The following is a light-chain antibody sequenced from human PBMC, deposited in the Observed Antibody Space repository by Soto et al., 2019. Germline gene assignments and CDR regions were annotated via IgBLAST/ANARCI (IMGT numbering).Light chain of an antibody. CDR3: SSLGGTSPYV. J-gene: IGLJ1*01. CDR1: ASDIGGYNF. V-gene: IGLV2-8*01. Sequence: QSALTQPPSASGSPGQSVAISCTGTASDIGGYNFVSWYQQHPGKAPKLMIYEVNKRPSGVPDRFSGSKSGNTASLTVSGLQAEDEADYYCSSLGGTSPYVFGTGTQLTVL. CDR2: EVN.